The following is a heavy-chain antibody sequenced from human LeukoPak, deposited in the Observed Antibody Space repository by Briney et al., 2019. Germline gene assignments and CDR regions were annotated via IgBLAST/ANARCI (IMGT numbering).Heavy chain of an antibody. CDR3: ARDPVDSGSYYFDY. D-gene: IGHD1-26*01. J-gene: IGHJ4*02. V-gene: IGHV3-33*01. CDR2: IWYDGSNK. CDR1: GFTFSSFG. Sequence: PGRSLRLSCAASGFTFSSFGMHWVRQAPGKGLEWVAVIWYDGSNKYYADSVRGRFTISRDNSKNTLYLQMNSLRAEDTAVYYCARDPVDSGSYYFDYWGQGTLVTVSS.